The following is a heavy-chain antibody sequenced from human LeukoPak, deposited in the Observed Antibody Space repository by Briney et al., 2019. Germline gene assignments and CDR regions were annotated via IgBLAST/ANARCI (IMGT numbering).Heavy chain of an antibody. CDR2: ISSSGSTI. Sequence: GGSLRLSCAASGSTFSNYNMNWVRQAPGKGLEWVSYISSSGSTIYYADSVKGRFTISRDNAKNSLCLQMNSLRAEDTAVYYCARERDYGDYVDYWGQGTLVTVSS. V-gene: IGHV3-48*04. D-gene: IGHD4-17*01. CDR1: GSTFSNYN. J-gene: IGHJ4*02. CDR3: ARERDYGDYVDY.